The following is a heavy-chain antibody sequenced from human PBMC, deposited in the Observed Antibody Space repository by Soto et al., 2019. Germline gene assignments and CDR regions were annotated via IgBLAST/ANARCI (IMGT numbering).Heavy chain of an antibody. V-gene: IGHV3-30-3*01. J-gene: IGHJ4*02. CDR2: ISYDGSNK. CDR3: ARDFDY. CDR1: GFTFSSYA. Sequence: QVQLVESGGGVVQPGRSLRLSCAASGFTFSSYAMHWVRQAPGKGLEWVAVISYDGSNKYYADSVKGRFTISRDNSKNTLYLQMKRLRAEDTAVYSGARDFDYWGQGTLVTASS.